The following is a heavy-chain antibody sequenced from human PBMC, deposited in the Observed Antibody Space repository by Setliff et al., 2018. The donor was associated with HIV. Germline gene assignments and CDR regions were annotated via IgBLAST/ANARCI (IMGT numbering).Heavy chain of an antibody. CDR3: ARGALSLTMTKLLSFFDS. D-gene: IGHD3-22*01. J-gene: IGHJ4*02. Sequence: SETLSLTCTVSGGSISSSVYYWSWIRQHPGKGLEWIGYIYYSGSTYYNPSLKSRVTISVVTSKSHFSLKMTSVTAADTAIYYCARGALSLTMTKLLSFFDSWGQGTQVTVSS. CDR1: GGSISSSVYY. V-gene: IGHV4-31*03. CDR2: IYYSGST.